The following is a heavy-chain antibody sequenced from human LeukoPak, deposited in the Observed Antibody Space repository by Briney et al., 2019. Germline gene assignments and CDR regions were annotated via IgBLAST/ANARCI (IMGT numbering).Heavy chain of an antibody. CDR3: ARDGRDQWELLDY. J-gene: IGHJ4*02. V-gene: IGHV3-21*01. D-gene: IGHD1-26*01. CDR2: ISSSGTYI. Sequence: PGGSLRLSCAASGFTFSSYSLNWVRQAPGKGLEWVSSISSSGTYIYYADSVKGRFTISRDNAKNSLYLLMNSLRAEDTAVYYCARDGRDQWELLDYWGQGTLVTVSS. CDR1: GFTFSSYS.